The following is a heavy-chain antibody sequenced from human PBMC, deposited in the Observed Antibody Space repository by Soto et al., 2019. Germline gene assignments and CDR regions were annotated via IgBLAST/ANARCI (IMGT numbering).Heavy chain of an antibody. Sequence: GGSLRLSCAASGFTFDDYAMHWVRQAPGKGLEWVSGISWNSGSIGYADSVKGRFTISRDNAKNSLYLQMNSLRAEDTALYYCAKTNYDILTGYPDYWGQGTLVTVPS. J-gene: IGHJ4*02. CDR1: GFTFDDYA. CDR2: ISWNSGSI. CDR3: AKTNYDILTGYPDY. V-gene: IGHV3-9*01. D-gene: IGHD3-9*01.